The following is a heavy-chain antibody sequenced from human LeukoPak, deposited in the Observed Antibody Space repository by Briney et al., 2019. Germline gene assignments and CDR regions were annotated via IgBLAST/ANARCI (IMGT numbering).Heavy chain of an antibody. CDR2: ISSSSSYI. CDR3: ARGILPIVVVPAATFEP. V-gene: IGHV3-21*01. D-gene: IGHD2-2*01. Sequence: GGSLRLSCAASGFTFSSYSMNWVRQAPGKGLEWVSSISSSSSYIYYADSVKGRFTISRDNAKSSLYLQMNSLRAEDTAVYYCARGILPIVVVPAATFEPWGQGTLVTVSS. J-gene: IGHJ5*02. CDR1: GFTFSSYS.